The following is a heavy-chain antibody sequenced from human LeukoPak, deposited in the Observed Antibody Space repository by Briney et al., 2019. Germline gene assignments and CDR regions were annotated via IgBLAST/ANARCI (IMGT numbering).Heavy chain of an antibody. CDR3: ARDRAYFDY. CDR1: GYTFTGYY. V-gene: IGHV1-18*04. CDR2: ISAYNGNT. Sequence: ASVKVSCKASGYTFTGYYMHWVRQAPGQGLEWMGWISAYNGNTNYAQKLQGRVTMTTDTSTSTAYMELRSLRSDDTAVYYCARDRAYFDYWGQGTLVTVSS. J-gene: IGHJ4*02.